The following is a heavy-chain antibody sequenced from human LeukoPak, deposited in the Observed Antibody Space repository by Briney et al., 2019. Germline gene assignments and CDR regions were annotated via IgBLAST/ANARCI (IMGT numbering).Heavy chain of an antibody. CDR1: GYTFTGYY. V-gene: IGHV1-2*06. CDR3: APTSIAAAGNFDY. J-gene: IGHJ4*02. Sequence: ASVKVSCKASGYTFTGYYMHWVRQAPGQGLEWMGRINPNSGGTNYAQKFQGRVTMTRDTSISTAYMELSRLRSDDTAVYYCAPTSIAAAGNFDYWGQRTLVTVSS. CDR2: INPNSGGT. D-gene: IGHD6-13*01.